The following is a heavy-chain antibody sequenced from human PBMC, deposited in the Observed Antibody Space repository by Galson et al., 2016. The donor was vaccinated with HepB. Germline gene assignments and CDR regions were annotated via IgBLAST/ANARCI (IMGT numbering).Heavy chain of an antibody. CDR2: VKSKTDGGTT. D-gene: IGHD1-26*01. Sequence: SLRLSCAASGFTFSNAWMSWVRQAPGKGLEWVGRVKSKTDGGTTDYAAPVEGRFTISRDDSKNTLYLQMNILKTEDTAVYYCSTFGGGRIVGAQSPWGQGTLVTVSS. V-gene: IGHV3-15*01. J-gene: IGHJ5*02. CDR3: STFGGGRIVGAQSP. CDR1: GFTFSNAW.